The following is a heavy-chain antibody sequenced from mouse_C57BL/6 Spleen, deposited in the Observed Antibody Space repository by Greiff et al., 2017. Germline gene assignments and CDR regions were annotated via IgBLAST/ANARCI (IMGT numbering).Heavy chain of an antibody. CDR2: INPSTGGT. Sequence: VQLQQSGPELVKPGASVKISCKASGYSFTGYYMNWVKQSPEKSLEWIGEINPSTGGTTYNQKFKAKATLTVDKSSSTAYMQLKSLTSEDSAVYYCARYPDDPYYAMDYWGQGTSVTVSS. CDR3: ARYPDDPYYAMDY. D-gene: IGHD2-3*01. V-gene: IGHV1-42*01. J-gene: IGHJ4*01. CDR1: GYSFTGYY.